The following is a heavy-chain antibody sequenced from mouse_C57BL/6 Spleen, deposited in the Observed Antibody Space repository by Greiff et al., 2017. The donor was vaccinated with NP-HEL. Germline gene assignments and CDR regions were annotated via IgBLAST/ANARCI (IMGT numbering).Heavy chain of an antibody. CDR3: TREGYYGSSWFAY. J-gene: IGHJ3*01. D-gene: IGHD1-1*01. CDR1: GYTFTDYE. V-gene: IGHV1-15*01. Sequence: VQLQESGAELVRPGASVTLSCKASGYTFTDYEMPWVKQTPVHGLEWIGAIDPETGGTAYNQKFKGKAILTADKSSSTAYMELRSLTSEDSAVYYCTREGYYGSSWFAYWGQGTLVTVSA. CDR2: IDPETGGT.